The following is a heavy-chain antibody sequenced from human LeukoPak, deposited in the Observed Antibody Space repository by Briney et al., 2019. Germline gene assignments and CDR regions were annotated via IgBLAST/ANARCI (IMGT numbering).Heavy chain of an antibody. Sequence: SVKVSCKASGGTFSSYAISWVQQAPGQGLEWMGRIIPILGIANYAQKFQGRVTITADKSTSTAYMELSSLRSEDTAVYYCARDRLRFLEWLQPDDYWGQGTLVTVSS. J-gene: IGHJ4*02. CDR2: IIPILGIA. V-gene: IGHV1-69*04. CDR1: GGTFSSYA. CDR3: ARDRLRFLEWLQPDDY. D-gene: IGHD3-3*01.